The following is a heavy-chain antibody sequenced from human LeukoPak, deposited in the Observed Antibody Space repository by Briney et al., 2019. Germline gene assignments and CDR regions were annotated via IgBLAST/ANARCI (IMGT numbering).Heavy chain of an antibody. J-gene: IGHJ4*02. CDR3: ARQSYGDYVFDY. CDR2: MYYSGST. V-gene: IGHV4-39*01. D-gene: IGHD4-17*01. Sequence: SETLSLTCTVSGGSISSSSYYWGWIRQPPGKGLEWIGSMYYSGSTYYNPSLKSRVTISVDTSKNQFSLKLSSVTAADTAVYYCARQSYGDYVFDYWGQGTLVTVSS. CDR1: GGSISSSSYY.